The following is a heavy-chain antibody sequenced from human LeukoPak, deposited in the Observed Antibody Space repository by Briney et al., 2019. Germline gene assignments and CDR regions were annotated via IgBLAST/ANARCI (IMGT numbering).Heavy chain of an antibody. CDR2: INSDGTRT. CDR3: ASSNCGNDCYRRGEDY. V-gene: IGHV3-74*01. CDR1: GFTFTNYW. J-gene: IGHJ4*02. D-gene: IGHD2-21*02. Sequence: PGRSLRLSCAASGFTFTNYWMHWVRQAPGKGLVWVSRINSDGTRTSYADSVKGRFTISRDNAKNTLYLQMNSLRAEDTAVYYCASSNCGNDCYRRGEDYWGQGTLVTVSS.